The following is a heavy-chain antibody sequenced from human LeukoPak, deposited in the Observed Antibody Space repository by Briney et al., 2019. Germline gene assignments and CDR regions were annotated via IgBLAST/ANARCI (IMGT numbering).Heavy chain of an antibody. CDR1: GYPFTSYD. V-gene: IGHV1-46*01. D-gene: IGHD3-22*01. Sequence: ASVKVSCKTSGYPFTSYDIHWVRQAPGQGLEWMGIINPSGGSTTYAQKFQGRVTMTRDTSTSTVYMELSSLRSEDTAVYYCARSLDYYDRSAYDYWGQGTLVTVSS. CDR3: ARSLDYYDRSAYDY. J-gene: IGHJ4*02. CDR2: INPSGGST.